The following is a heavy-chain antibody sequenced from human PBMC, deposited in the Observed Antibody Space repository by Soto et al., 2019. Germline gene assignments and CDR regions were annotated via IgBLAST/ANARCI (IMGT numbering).Heavy chain of an antibody. CDR3: ARDFGALGAFA. D-gene: IGHD1-26*01. J-gene: IGHJ6*02. V-gene: IGHV3-48*03. CDR1: GFVFSNYD. Sequence: GGSLRRSCAVSGFVFSNYDVAWVRQAPGKGLEWIAYITSAATDIYYADSVKGRFTISRDNGKNSVYLQMNSLRGDDTAVYYCARDFGALGAFAWGQGTTVTVSS. CDR2: ITSAATDI.